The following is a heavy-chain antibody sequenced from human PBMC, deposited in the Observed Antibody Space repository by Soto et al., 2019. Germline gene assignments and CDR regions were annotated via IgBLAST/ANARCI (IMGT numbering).Heavy chain of an antibody. CDR3: AGKIAAAAFDI. CDR1: GGSISSGGYY. D-gene: IGHD6-13*01. J-gene: IGHJ3*02. CDR2: IYYSGST. Sequence: SETLSLTCTVSGGSISSGGYYWSWIRQHPGKGLEWIGYIYYSGSTYYNPSLKSRVTISVDTSKNQFSLKLSSVTAADTAVYYCAGKIAAAAFDIWGQGTMVTVSS. V-gene: IGHV4-31*03.